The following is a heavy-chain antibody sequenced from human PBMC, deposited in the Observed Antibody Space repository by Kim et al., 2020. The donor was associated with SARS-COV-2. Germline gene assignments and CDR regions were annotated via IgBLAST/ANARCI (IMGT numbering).Heavy chain of an antibody. CDR1: GFTFSAYE. Sequence: GGSLRLSCAASGFTFSAYEMNWVRQAPGKGLEWLSYISTGGSSIYYANSVKGRFTVSRDNAKNSLNLQMNSLRVEDTAVYYCARLGLTDSSGYSQIDYWGQGTLVTVSS. J-gene: IGHJ4*02. CDR3: ARLGLTDSSGYSQIDY. CDR2: ISTGGSSI. D-gene: IGHD3-22*01. V-gene: IGHV3-48*03.